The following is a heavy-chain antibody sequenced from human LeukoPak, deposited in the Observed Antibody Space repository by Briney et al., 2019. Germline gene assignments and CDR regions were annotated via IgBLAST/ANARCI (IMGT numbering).Heavy chain of an antibody. CDR1: GFTFSSYG. V-gene: IGHV3-30*18. D-gene: IGHD3-10*01. Sequence: PGGSLRLSCAASGFTFSSYGMHWVRQAPGKGLEWVAVISYDGSNKYYADSVKGRFTISRDNSKNTLYLQMNSLRAEDTAVYYCAKDRSAGPDCWGQGTLVTVSS. CDR3: AKDRSAGPDC. J-gene: IGHJ4*02. CDR2: ISYDGSNK.